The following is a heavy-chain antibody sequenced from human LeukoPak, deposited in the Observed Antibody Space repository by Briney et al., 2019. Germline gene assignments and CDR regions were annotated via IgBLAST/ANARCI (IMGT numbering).Heavy chain of an antibody. J-gene: IGHJ4*02. CDR1: GFTFSSYW. CDR2: IASDGSST. Sequence: GGSLRLSCAASGFTFSSYWMNWVRQAPGKGLVWVSRIASDGSSTTYADSVKGRFSISRGNAKNTLYLQMNSLRAEDTAVYYCVSFYETYWGRGTLVTVSS. D-gene: IGHD2/OR15-2a*01. CDR3: VSFYETY. V-gene: IGHV3-74*01.